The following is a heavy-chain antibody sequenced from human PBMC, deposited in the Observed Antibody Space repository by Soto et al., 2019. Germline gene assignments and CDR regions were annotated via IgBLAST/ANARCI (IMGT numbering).Heavy chain of an antibody. CDR2: IYYSGST. CDR1: GGSISSYY. V-gene: IGHV4-59*01. J-gene: IGHJ6*03. CDR3: ARVDGTTGISGALGYYYMDV. Sequence: SETLSLTCTVSGGSISSYYWSWIRQPPGKGLEWIGYIYYSGSTNYNPSLKSRVTISVDTSKNQFSLKLSSVTAADTAVYYCARVDGTTGISGALGYYYMDVWGKGTTVTVSS. D-gene: IGHD1-1*01.